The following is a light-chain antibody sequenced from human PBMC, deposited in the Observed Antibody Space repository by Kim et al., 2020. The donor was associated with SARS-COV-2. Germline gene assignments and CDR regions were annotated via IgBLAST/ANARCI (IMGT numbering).Light chain of an antibody. CDR1: QGGNSN. Sequence: PGGRAPPSCKGSQGGNSNLAWYQQKPGQAPRLLIYGASTRATGIPARFSGRGSGTEFTFTISSLQSEDFAVYYWQQYNNWPLTFGGGTKVDIK. V-gene: IGKV3-15*01. CDR3: QQYNNWPLT. CDR2: GAS. J-gene: IGKJ4*01.